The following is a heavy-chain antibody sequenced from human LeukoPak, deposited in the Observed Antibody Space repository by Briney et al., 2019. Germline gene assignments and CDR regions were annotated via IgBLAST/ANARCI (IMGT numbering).Heavy chain of an antibody. CDR3: AKGGGYEAQYYYYYLDV. V-gene: IGHV3-23*01. CDR2: ISGTGGST. CDR1: GFTLSSYD. J-gene: IGHJ6*03. D-gene: IGHD5-12*01. Sequence: GGSLRLSCAASGFTLSSYDMTWVRQAPGKGLEWVSGISGTGGSTYYADSVKGRFTISRDNSKNTLYLQMKSLRAEDTAVYYCAKGGGYEAQYYYYYLDVWGKGTTVTISS.